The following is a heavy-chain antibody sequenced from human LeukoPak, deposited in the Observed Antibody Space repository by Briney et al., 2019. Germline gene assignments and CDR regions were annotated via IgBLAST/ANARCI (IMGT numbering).Heavy chain of an antibody. Sequence: SETLSLTCTVSGVSISSSNYYWGWIRQPPGKGLEWIGSIYYSGSTYYNPSLKSRVTISVDTSKNQFSLKLSSVTAADTAVYYCARPSWFGESYWFDPWGQGTLVTVSS. V-gene: IGHV4-39*01. J-gene: IGHJ5*02. CDR2: IYYSGST. CDR3: ARPSWFGESYWFDP. CDR1: GVSISSSNYY. D-gene: IGHD3-10*01.